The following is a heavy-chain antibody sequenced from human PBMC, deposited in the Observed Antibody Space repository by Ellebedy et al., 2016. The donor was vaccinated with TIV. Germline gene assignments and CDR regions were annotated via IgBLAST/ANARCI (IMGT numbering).Heavy chain of an antibody. CDR1: GFTFSLYS. Sequence: GESLKISCVGSGFTFSLYSFNWVRQAPGKGLEWVASINQDGSVDHYVDSVKGRFTVSRDNAKSSLYLQMNSLRVEDTAVYYCLPSGGSSTWGQGTLVTVSS. CDR3: LPSGGSST. V-gene: IGHV3-7*01. D-gene: IGHD1-26*01. CDR2: INQDGSVD. J-gene: IGHJ4*02.